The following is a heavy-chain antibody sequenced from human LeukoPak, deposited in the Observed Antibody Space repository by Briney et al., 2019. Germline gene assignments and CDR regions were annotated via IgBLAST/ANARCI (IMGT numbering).Heavy chain of an antibody. CDR2: FSGSGGST. D-gene: IGHD6-25*01. CDR3: ASHRGASAYDPFDI. V-gene: IGHV3-23*01. J-gene: IGHJ3*02. CDR1: GLTFSSHA. Sequence: GGSLRLSCAASGLTFSSHAMSWVRQAPGKGLEWVSSFSGSGGSTYYSDSLKGRFTISRDNSRDTLFLQMSSLRVDDTAVYYCASHRGASAYDPFDIWGQGTVVTVSS.